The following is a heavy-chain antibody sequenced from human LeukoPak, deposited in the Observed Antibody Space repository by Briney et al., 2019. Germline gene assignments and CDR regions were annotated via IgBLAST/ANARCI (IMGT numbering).Heavy chain of an antibody. V-gene: IGHV4-59*01. J-gene: IGHJ6*02. CDR1: GGSISSYY. CDR3: ARDPFLGHSGYGGYGMDV. CDR2: IYYSGST. Sequence: PSETLSLTCTVSGGSISSYYWSWIRQPPGKGLEWIGHIYYSGSTNYNPSLKSRVTISVDTSKNQFSLKLSSVTAADTAVYYCARDPFLGHSGYGGYGMDVWGQGTTVTVSS. D-gene: IGHD5-12*01.